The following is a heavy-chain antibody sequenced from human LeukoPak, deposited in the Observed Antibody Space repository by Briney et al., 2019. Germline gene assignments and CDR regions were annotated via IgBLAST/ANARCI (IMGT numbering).Heavy chain of an antibody. D-gene: IGHD3-22*01. CDR3: ARDSEYYYDSSGYLGLNFDY. CDR2: ISSSSSYT. V-gene: IGHV3-11*06. J-gene: IGHJ4*02. Sequence: GGSLRLSCAASGFTFSDYYMSWIRQAPGKGLEWVSYISSSSSYTNYADSVKGRFTISRDNAKNSLYLQMNSLRAEDTAVYYCARDSEYYYDSSGYLGLNFDYWGQGTLVTVSS. CDR1: GFTFSDYY.